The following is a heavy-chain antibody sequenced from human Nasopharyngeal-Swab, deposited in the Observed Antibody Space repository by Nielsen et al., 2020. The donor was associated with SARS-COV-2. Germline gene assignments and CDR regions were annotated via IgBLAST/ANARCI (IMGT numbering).Heavy chain of an antibody. J-gene: IGHJ4*02. D-gene: IGHD3-10*01. Sequence: ASVKVSCKASGYTFTSYYIHWVRQAPGQGLEWMGIINPSGGSTSYAQKFQGLVTMTRDTSTSTVYMELSSLRSEDTAVYYCAREMGYYGSGSYRPFDYWGQGTLVTASS. CDR1: GYTFTSYY. CDR2: INPSGGST. CDR3: AREMGYYGSGSYRPFDY. V-gene: IGHV1-46*01.